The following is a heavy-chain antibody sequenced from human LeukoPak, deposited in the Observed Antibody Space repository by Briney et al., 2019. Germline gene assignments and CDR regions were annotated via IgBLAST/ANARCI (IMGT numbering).Heavy chain of an antibody. CDR3: VKDLSSGWYNPSDY. CDR1: GSSYSTHA. J-gene: IGHJ4*02. CDR2: ISSSDDST. Sequence: GGSLRLSCAASGSSYSTHALSCVRQAPGKGLEWVSAISSSDDSTYYADSVKGRFTISRDISKTTLYLQMNSLRVEDTAIYYCVKDLSSGWYNPSDYWGQGTLVTVSS. D-gene: IGHD6-19*01. V-gene: IGHV3-23*01.